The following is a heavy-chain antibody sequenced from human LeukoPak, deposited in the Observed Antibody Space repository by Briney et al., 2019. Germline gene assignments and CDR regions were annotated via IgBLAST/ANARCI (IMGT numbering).Heavy chain of an antibody. CDR1: GFTFRNHG. Sequence: GRSLRLTCAASGFTFRNHGMHWVRQAPGKGLEWVAVIWYDGSNKYYADSVKGRFTISRDNSRNTLYLQMNSLRAEDTAVYYCARQGLYRRWFDPWGQGTLVTVSS. CDR3: ARQGLYRRWFDP. J-gene: IGHJ5*02. V-gene: IGHV3-33*01. CDR2: IWYDGSNK.